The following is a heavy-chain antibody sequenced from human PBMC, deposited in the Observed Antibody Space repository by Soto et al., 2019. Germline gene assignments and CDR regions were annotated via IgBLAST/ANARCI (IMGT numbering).Heavy chain of an antibody. Sequence: PGGSLRLSCAASGFTSTSYAMSWVRQAPGKGLEWVSTISGSGGSTYYADSVKGRFTISRDNSKNTVSLQMSSLRAEDTAVYYCAKDGYYYDSSGFLDYWGQGTLVTVSS. J-gene: IGHJ4*02. CDR3: AKDGYYYDSSGFLDY. V-gene: IGHV3-23*01. CDR1: GFTSTSYA. D-gene: IGHD3-22*01. CDR2: ISGSGGST.